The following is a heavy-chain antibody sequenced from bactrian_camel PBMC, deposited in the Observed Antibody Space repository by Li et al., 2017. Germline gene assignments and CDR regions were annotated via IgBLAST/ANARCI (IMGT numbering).Heavy chain of an antibody. D-gene: IGHD6*01. CDR1: GYTYSSYA. V-gene: IGHV3S40*01. J-gene: IGHJ6*01. CDR3: AKSKEALVSIFGY. Sequence: DVQLVESGGGSVQSGGSLRLSCAASGYTYSSYAMSWVRQAPGKGLEWVSGIPRDSKNRRYAASVQGRFTISRDNAKNTVYLQLNSLKTEDMAMYYCAKSKEALVSIFGYWGQGTQVTVS. CDR2: IPRDSKNR.